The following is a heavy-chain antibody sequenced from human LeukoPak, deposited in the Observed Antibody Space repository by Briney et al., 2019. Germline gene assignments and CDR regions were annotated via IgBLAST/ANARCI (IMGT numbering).Heavy chain of an antibody. J-gene: IGHJ6*02. Sequence: EASVKVSCKASGYTFTSYGISWVRQAPGQGLEWMGWISAYNGNTGYAQKFQGRVTMTRNTSISTAYMELSSLRSEDTAVYYCARGHGDSSSWYRKFLQTGYYYGMDVWGQGTTVTVSS. D-gene: IGHD6-13*01. CDR3: ARGHGDSSSWYRKFLQTGYYYGMDV. CDR1: GYTFTSYG. CDR2: ISAYNGNT. V-gene: IGHV1-8*02.